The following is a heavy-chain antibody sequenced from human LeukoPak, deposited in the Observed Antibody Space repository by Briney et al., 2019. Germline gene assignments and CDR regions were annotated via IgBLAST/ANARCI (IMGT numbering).Heavy chain of an antibody. CDR2: INPNSGGT. D-gene: IGHD6-19*01. J-gene: IGHJ5*02. CDR3: AREGRQWLVRGDWFDP. Sequence: ASVKVSCKASGYTFTGYYMHWVRLAPGQGLEWMGWINPNSGGTNYAQKFQGRVTMTRDTSISTAYMELSRLRSDDTAVYYCAREGRQWLVRGDWFDPWGQGTLVTVSS. CDR1: GYTFTGYY. V-gene: IGHV1-2*02.